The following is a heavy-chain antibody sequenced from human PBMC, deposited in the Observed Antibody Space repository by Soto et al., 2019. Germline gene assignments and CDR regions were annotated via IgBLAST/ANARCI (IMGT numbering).Heavy chain of an antibody. CDR3: AKDRRELLQYYYYGMDV. CDR1: GFTFSSYG. D-gene: IGHD1-26*01. J-gene: IGHJ6*02. CDR2: ISYDGSNK. Sequence: PGGSLRLSCAVSGFTFSSYGMHWVRQAPGKGLEWVAVISYDGSNKYYADSVKGRFTISRDNSKNTLYLQMNSLRAEDTAVYYCAKDRRELLQYYYYGMDVWGQGTTVTVSS. V-gene: IGHV3-30*18.